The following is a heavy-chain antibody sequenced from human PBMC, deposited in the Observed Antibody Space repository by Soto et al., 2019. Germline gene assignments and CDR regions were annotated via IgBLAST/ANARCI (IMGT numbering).Heavy chain of an antibody. CDR3: ARDDGLAYCGGDCYS. CDR1: GGTFSSYT. CDR2: IIPILGIA. J-gene: IGHJ4*02. D-gene: IGHD2-21*02. V-gene: IGHV1-69*02. Sequence: QVQLVQSGAEVKKPGSSVQDSCKASGGTFSSYTISWVRQAPGQGLEWMGRIIPILGIANYAQKFQGRVTITADKSTSTAYMELSSLRSEDTAVYYCARDDGLAYCGGDCYSWGQGTLVTVSS.